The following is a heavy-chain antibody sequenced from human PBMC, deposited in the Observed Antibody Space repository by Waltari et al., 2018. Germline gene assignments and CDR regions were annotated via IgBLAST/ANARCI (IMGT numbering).Heavy chain of an antibody. D-gene: IGHD3-22*01. V-gene: IGHV3-74*01. CDR2: IYSDGSST. Sequence: EVQLVESGGGLVQPGGSLRLSCTASGFNISRHWLHWVRQGPGKGLVWVSRIYSDGSSTTYADSVKGRFTISRDNPKNTVYLQMNNLRAEDTAAYYCARGTYYYDNSGPYFDSWGQGILVTVSS. CDR3: ARGTYYYDNSGPYFDS. CDR1: GFNISRHW. J-gene: IGHJ5*01.